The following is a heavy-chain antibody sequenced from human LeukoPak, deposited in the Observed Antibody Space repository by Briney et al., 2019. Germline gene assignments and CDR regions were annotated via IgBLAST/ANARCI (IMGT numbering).Heavy chain of an antibody. CDR1: GYTFTRYY. CDR2: INPNSGGT. V-gene: IGHV1-2*02. J-gene: IGHJ3*02. D-gene: IGHD6-19*01. Sequence: ASVKVSCKASGYTFTRYYMHWVRQAPGQGLEWMGWINPNSGGTNYAQKFQGRVTMTRDTSISTAYMALSRLRSDDTAVYYCARVEQYSSGWLWDAFDIWGQGTMVTVSS. CDR3: ARVEQYSSGWLWDAFDI.